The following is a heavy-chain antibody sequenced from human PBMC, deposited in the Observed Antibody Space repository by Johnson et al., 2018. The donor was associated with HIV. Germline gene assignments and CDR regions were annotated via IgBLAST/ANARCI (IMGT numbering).Heavy chain of an antibody. Sequence: MQLVESGGGLVQPGGSLRLSCAASGFTFSSYAIHWVRQAPGKGLEWVAGITYDGTNKYYADSVKGRFTLSRDNSKNTLDLQMNSLTIEDTAVFYCAKTRMGGILDAFDLWGQGTMVIVS. CDR2: ITYDGTNK. CDR3: AKTRMGGILDAFDL. D-gene: IGHD3-10*01. J-gene: IGHJ3*01. V-gene: IGHV3-30*18. CDR1: GFTFSSYA.